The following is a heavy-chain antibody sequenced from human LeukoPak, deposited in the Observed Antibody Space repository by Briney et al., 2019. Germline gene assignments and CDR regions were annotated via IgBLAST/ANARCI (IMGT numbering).Heavy chain of an antibody. CDR3: AKVWTYYYDSSGYEDY. D-gene: IGHD3-22*01. CDR2: IYENGGTT. V-gene: IGHV3-23*01. J-gene: IGHJ4*02. Sequence: GGSLRLSCVGSGFTFRSHAMSWVRQAPAKGLEFVSGIYENGGTTYYADSVKGRFTISRDNSKNTLYLQMNSLRAEDTAVYYCAKVWTYYYDSSGYEDYWGQGTLVTVSS. CDR1: GFTFRSHA.